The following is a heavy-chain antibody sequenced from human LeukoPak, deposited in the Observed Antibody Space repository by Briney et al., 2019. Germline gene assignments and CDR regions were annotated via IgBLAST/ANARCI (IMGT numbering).Heavy chain of an antibody. CDR3: ARDLGYSSSKEFDY. J-gene: IGHJ4*02. Sequence: SETLSLTCTVSGGSISSYYWSWIRQPPGKGLEWIGYIYDSGSTNYNPSLKSRVTISVDTSKNQFSPKLSSVTAADTAVYYCARDLGYSSSKEFDYWGQGTLVTVS. CDR1: GGSISSYY. CDR2: IYDSGST. V-gene: IGHV4-59*01. D-gene: IGHD6-6*01.